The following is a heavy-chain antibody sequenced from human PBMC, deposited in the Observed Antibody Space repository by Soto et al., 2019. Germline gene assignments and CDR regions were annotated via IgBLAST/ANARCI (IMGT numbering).Heavy chain of an antibody. CDR3: ARENSYFDY. V-gene: IGHV1-18*01. J-gene: IGHJ4*02. CDR1: GYTFRNFG. CDR2: ISAYNANA. Sequence: QIPLLQSGAEVKKPGASVKVTCKASGYTFRNFGISWVRQAPGQGLEWMGWISAYNANANYAQKFQGRLTMTADTSTSTAYMERRSLRSDDTAVYYCARENSYFDYWGQGTLVTVSS.